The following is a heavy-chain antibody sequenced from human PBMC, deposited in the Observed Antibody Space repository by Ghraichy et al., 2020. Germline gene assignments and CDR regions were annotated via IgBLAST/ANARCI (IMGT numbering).Heavy chain of an antibody. J-gene: IGHJ4*02. CDR2: IRNKTKGYTT. V-gene: IGHV3-72*01. CDR1: GFTFSVHY. CDR3: ARDYAESGAYFDY. Sequence: GGSLRLSCVASGFTFSVHYMDWVRQAPGKGLEWVGRIRNKTKGYTTEYAASVKGRFTISRDDSKNSLYLQMNSLKTEDTAMYYCARDYAESGAYFDYWGQGTPVTVDS. D-gene: IGHD3-10*01.